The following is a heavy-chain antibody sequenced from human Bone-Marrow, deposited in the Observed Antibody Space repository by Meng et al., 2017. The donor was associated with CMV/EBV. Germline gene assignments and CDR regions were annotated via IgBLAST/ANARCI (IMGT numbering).Heavy chain of an antibody. D-gene: IGHD3-3*01. CDR3: ARDRNAVWSGYSSSYYYSGMDV. CDR1: GFTFSSYA. CDR2: ISYDGRNK. V-gene: IGHV3-30*04. J-gene: IGHJ6*02. Sequence: GGSLRLSCAASGFTFSSYAMHWVRQAPGKGLEWVAVISYDGRNKYYADSVKGRFTISRDNSKNTLYLQMDSLRAEDTAVYYCARDRNAVWSGYSSSYYYSGMDVWGQGTTVTVSS.